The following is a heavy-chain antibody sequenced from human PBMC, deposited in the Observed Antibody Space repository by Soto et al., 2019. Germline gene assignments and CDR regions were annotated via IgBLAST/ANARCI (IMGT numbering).Heavy chain of an antibody. CDR3: AKVYYDSSGYHLSLDY. Sequence: PGGSLRLSCVASGFTFSSYGMHWVRQAPGKGLEWVAVISYDGSNKYYADSVKGRFTISRDNSKNTLYLQMNSLRAEDTAVYYCAKVYYDSSGYHLSLDYWGQGTLVTVSS. V-gene: IGHV3-30*18. D-gene: IGHD3-22*01. J-gene: IGHJ4*02. CDR2: ISYDGSNK. CDR1: GFTFSSYG.